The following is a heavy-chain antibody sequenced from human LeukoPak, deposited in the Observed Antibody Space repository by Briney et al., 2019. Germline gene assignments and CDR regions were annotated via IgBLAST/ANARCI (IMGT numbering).Heavy chain of an antibody. D-gene: IGHD2-2*01. CDR1: GGSISSYY. J-gene: IGHJ4*02. V-gene: IGHV4-59*08. Sequence: PSETLSLTCTVSGGSISSYYWSWIRQPPGKGLEWIGYIYYSGSTNYNPSLKSRVTISVDTSKNQFSLKLSSVTAADTAVYYCARHPWYQLLSFDYWGQGTLVTVSS. CDR2: IYYSGST. CDR3: ARHPWYQLLSFDY.